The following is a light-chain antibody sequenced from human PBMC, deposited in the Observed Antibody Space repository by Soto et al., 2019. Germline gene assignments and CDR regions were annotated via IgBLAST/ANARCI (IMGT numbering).Light chain of an antibody. J-gene: IGKJ4*01. CDR1: QSLLHSNGYNY. CDR2: LGS. V-gene: IGKV2-28*01. CDR3: MQALQTPLT. Sequence: DIVMTQSPLSLPVTPGEPASISCRSSQSLLHSNGYNYLDWYLQKPGQSPQLLIYLGSNRASGVPDRFIGSGSGTDFTLKISTVKPEDVGVYYCMQALQTPLTFGGGTKVEIK.